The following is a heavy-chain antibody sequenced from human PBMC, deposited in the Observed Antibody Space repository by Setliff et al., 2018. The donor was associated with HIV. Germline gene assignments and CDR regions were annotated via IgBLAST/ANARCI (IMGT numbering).Heavy chain of an antibody. D-gene: IGHD3-10*02. CDR1: GGSISNYY. CDR2: IYYSGST. J-gene: IGHJ6*03. Sequence: ETLSLTCTVSGGSISNYYWSWIRQTPGKGLEYIGHIYYSGSTEYNPSLKSRVTMSVDTSKNQFSLKLTSVTAADSAVYYCARGHMLITYYYYYYMDVWGKGTTVTVSS. V-gene: IGHV4-59*08. CDR3: ARGHMLITYYYYYYMDV.